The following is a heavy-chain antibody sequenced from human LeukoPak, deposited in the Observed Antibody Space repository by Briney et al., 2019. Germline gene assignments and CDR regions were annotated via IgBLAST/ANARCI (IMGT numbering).Heavy chain of an antibody. D-gene: IGHD6-13*01. J-gene: IGHJ4*02. CDR2: IYYSGST. CDR3: ARDEIAAAGYFDY. Sequence: PSQTLSLTCTVSGGSISSGGYYWSWIRQHPGKGLEGIGYIYYSGSTYYNPSLESRVTISVDTSKNQFSLKLSSVTAADTAVYYCARDEIAAAGYFDYWGQGTLVTVSS. CDR1: GGSISSGGYY. V-gene: IGHV4-31*03.